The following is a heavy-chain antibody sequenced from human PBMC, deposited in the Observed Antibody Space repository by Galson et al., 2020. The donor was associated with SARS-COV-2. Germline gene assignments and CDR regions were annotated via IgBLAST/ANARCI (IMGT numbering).Heavy chain of an antibody. Sequence: GGSLRLSCAASGFTFSSYSMNWVRQAPGKGLEWVSYISSSSSTIYYADSVKGRFTISRDNAKNSLYLQMNSLRAEDTAVYYCARDSYGDYVAFDIWGQGTMVTVSS. CDR2: ISSSSSTI. V-gene: IGHV3-48*01. CDR3: ARDSYGDYVAFDI. CDR1: GFTFSSYS. D-gene: IGHD4-17*01. J-gene: IGHJ3*02.